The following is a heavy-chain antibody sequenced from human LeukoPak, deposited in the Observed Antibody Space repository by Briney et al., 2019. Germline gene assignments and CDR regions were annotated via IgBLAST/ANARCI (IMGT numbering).Heavy chain of an antibody. V-gene: IGHV5-51*01. CDR1: GYSFTSYW. D-gene: IGHD6-13*01. J-gene: IGHJ3*02. Sequence: GESLKISCKGSGYSFTSYWIGWVRQMTGKGLEWMGIIYPGDSDTRYSPSFQGQVSISADKSISTAYLQWSSLKASDSAMYYCGRIPAAGSLKGSFDIWGQGTMVTVSS. CDR2: IYPGDSDT. CDR3: GRIPAAGSLKGSFDI.